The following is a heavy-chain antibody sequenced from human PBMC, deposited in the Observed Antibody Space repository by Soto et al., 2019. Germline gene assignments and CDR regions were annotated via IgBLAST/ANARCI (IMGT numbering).Heavy chain of an antibody. Sequence: EVQLLESGGGLVQPGGSLRLSCAASDFTFTFYDMSWVRQAPGKGLEWVSSISGSGGSTYYADSVKGRFTISRDNSKNTLSLQMNSLRAEDTAVYYYAKGRGSIVIVPAALGRQRTMGTDFDYWGQGTLVTVSS. CDR3: AKGRGSIVIVPAALGRQRTMGTDFDY. CDR2: ISGSGGST. J-gene: IGHJ4*02. V-gene: IGHV3-23*01. D-gene: IGHD2-2*01. CDR1: DFTFTFYD.